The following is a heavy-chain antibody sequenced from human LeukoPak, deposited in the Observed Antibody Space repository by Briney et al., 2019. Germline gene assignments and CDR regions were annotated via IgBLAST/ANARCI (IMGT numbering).Heavy chain of an antibody. CDR3: ANGDLVGATGPYYFDY. J-gene: IGHJ4*02. Sequence: GSLRLSCAASGLTFSSYAMSWVRQAPGKGLEWVSTISGSGGSTYYADSVKGRFTISRDNSKNTLYLQMNSLRAEDTAVYYCANGDLVGATGPYYFDYWGQGTLVTVSS. CDR2: ISGSGGST. CDR1: GLTFSSYA. D-gene: IGHD1-26*01. V-gene: IGHV3-23*01.